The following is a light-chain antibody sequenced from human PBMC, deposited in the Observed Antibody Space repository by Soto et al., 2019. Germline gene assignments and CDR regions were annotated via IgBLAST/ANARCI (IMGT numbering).Light chain of an antibody. CDR1: QTVRNNY. CDR2: DAS. J-gene: IGKJ4*01. CDR3: QPFSSYPLT. V-gene: IGKV3-20*01. Sequence: EFVLTQSPGTLSLSPGERVTLSCRASQTVRNNYLAWYQQKPGQAPRLLIYDASSRATGIPDRFSGGGSGTDFTLTISRLEPEDFAVYYCQPFSSYPLTFGGGTKVEIK.